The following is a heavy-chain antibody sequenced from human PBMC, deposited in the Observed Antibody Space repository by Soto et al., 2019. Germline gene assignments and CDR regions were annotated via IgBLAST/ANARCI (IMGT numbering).Heavy chain of an antibody. CDR3: ARPYYDFWRACWGY. V-gene: IGHV4-39*01. J-gene: IGHJ4*02. CDR2: IYYSGST. CDR1: GGSISSSSYY. D-gene: IGHD3-3*01. Sequence: QLQLQESGPGLVKPSETLSLTCTVSGGSISSSSYYWGWIRQPPGKGLEWIGSIYYSGSTYYNPSLKSRVTISVDTSKNQFSLKLSSVTAADTAVYYCARPYYDFWRACWGYWGQGTLVTVSS.